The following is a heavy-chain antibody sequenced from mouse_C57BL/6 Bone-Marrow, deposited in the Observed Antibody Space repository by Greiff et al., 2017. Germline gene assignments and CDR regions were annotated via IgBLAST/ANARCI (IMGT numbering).Heavy chain of an antibody. CDR2: IFPGDGDT. CDR3: ARGAY. V-gene: IGHV1-80*01. Sequence: VQLQQSGPELVKPGASVKLSCKASGYTFTSYDINWVKQRPGKGLEWIGQIFPGDGDTNYNGKFKGKATLTADKSSSTAYMQLSSLTSEDSAVYFCARGAYWGQGTLVTVSA. CDR1: GYTFTSYD. J-gene: IGHJ3*01.